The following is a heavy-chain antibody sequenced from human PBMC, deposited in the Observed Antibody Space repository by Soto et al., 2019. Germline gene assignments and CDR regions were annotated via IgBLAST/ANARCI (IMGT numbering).Heavy chain of an antibody. CDR3: ARTATYGSGSYYKINWFDP. V-gene: IGHV4-34*01. CDR2: INHSGST. CDR1: GGSFSGYY. D-gene: IGHD3-10*01. J-gene: IGHJ5*02. Sequence: PSETLSLTCAVYGGSFSGYYLSWIRQPPGKGLEWIGEINHSGSTNYNPSLKSRVTISVDTSKNQFSLKLSSVTAADTAVYYCARTATYGSGSYYKINWFDPWGQGTLVTVSS.